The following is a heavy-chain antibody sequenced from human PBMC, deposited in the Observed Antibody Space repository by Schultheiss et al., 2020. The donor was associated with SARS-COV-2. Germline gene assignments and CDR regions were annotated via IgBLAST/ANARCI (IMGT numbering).Heavy chain of an antibody. Sequence: GESLKISCAASGFTFSSYSMNWVRQAPGKGLEWVAVIWYDGSNKYYADSVKGRFTISRDNAKNSLYLQMNSLRAEDTAVYYCARDNRAAAGINWFDPWGQGTLVTVSS. CDR2: IWYDGSNK. J-gene: IGHJ5*02. V-gene: IGHV3-33*01. CDR3: ARDNRAAAGINWFDP. D-gene: IGHD6-13*01. CDR1: GFTFSSYS.